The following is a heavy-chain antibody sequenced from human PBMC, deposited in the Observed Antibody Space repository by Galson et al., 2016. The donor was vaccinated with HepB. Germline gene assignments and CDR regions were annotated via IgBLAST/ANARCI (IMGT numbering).Heavy chain of an antibody. V-gene: IGHV3-21*01. Sequence: SLRLSCAASGFTFSTYNMNWVRQAPGKGLEWVSSISRGSGYIYYADSVKGRFTISRDNAKHSLYLQMHSLRAEDTAVYYCCVDTAMDYVFDYWGQGTLVTVSS. D-gene: IGHD5-18*01. J-gene: IGHJ4*02. CDR2: ISRGSGYI. CDR1: GFTFSTYN. CDR3: CVDTAMDYVFDY.